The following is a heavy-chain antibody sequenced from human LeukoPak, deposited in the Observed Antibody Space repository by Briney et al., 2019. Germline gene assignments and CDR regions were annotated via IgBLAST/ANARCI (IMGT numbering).Heavy chain of an antibody. CDR1: GFTFSSYN. CDR3: AREPTYTNSWYTTCDY. Sequence: GGSLRLSCAASGFTFSSYNMNRVRQAPGKGLEWVSYITGSSTTIYYADSVKGRFTISRDNAKNSLFLQMNSLRAEDTAVYYCAREPTYTNSWYTTCDYWGQGTLVTVSS. V-gene: IGHV3-48*01. J-gene: IGHJ4*02. D-gene: IGHD6-13*01. CDR2: ITGSSTTI.